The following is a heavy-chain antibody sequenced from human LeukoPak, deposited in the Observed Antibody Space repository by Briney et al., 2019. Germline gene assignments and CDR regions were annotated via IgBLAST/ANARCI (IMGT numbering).Heavy chain of an antibody. CDR2: MNPNSGNT. CDR3: ARGGVSYSAYYYYYYMDV. V-gene: IGHV1-8*01. Sequence: ASVKVSCKASGYTFTSYDINWVRQATGQGLEWMGWMNPNSGNTGYAQKFQGRVTMTRNTSISTAYMELSSLRSEGTAVYYCARGGVSYSAYYYYYYMDVWGKGTTVTVSS. J-gene: IGHJ6*03. CDR1: GYTFTSYD. D-gene: IGHD4-11*01.